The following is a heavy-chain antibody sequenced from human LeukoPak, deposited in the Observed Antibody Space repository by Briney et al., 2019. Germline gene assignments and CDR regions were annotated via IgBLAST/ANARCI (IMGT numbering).Heavy chain of an antibody. Sequence: SVKVSCKASGGTFSSYAISWARQAPGQGLEWMGGIIPIFGTANYAQKFQGRVTITTDESTSTAYMELSSLRSEDTAVYYCASLRGRKFDYWGQGTLVTVSS. CDR2: IIPIFGTA. CDR1: GGTFSSYA. J-gene: IGHJ4*02. CDR3: ASLRGRKFDY. D-gene: IGHD3-10*01. V-gene: IGHV1-69*05.